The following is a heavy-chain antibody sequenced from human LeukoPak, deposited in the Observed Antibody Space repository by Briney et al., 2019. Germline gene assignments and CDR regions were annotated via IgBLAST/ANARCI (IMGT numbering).Heavy chain of an antibody. CDR3: TSLVGSPTY. D-gene: IGHD4-23*01. CDR2: IKSKRDGETT. V-gene: IGHV3-15*01. J-gene: IGHJ4*02. Sequence: PGGPLRLSCAGSGFNFQYAWMTWVRQAPGKGLEWVGRIKSKRDGETTDYAALVKSRFSISRDDSKNTVYLQMNSLRTEDTAVYYCTSLVGSPTYWGQGTLVIVSS. CDR1: GFNFQYAW.